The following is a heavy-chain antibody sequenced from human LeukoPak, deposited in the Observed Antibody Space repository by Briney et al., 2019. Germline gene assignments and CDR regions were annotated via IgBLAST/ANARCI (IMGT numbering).Heavy chain of an antibody. J-gene: IGHJ4*02. D-gene: IGHD3-16*01. Sequence: LSGGSLRLSCAASGFTVNSNYMSWVRQAPGKGLEWVSGIQSGSRTYYADPVKGRFIISRDNSKNTLDLQMNGLRVDDTAVYYCVRQRVGGEALRGYYFDYWGQGAVVAVSS. V-gene: IGHV3-66*04. CDR1: GFTVNSNY. CDR2: IQSGSRT. CDR3: VRQRVGGEALRGYYFDY.